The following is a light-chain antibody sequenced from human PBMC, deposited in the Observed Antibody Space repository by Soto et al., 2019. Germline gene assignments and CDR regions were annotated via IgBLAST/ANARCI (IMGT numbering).Light chain of an antibody. CDR1: QSVGSN. CDR2: GAS. J-gene: IGKJ1*01. V-gene: IGKV3-15*01. CDR3: QQYDNWLRT. Sequence: EIVMTQSPATLSVSPGERATLSCRASQSVGSNLAWYQQKPGQAPRLLIYGASTRATDIPVRFSGSGSGTEFSLTISSLQSKDFAVYYCQQYDNWLRTFGQGTKV.